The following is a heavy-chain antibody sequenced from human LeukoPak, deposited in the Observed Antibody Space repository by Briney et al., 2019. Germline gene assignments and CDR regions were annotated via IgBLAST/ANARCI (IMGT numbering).Heavy chain of an antibody. CDR2: ISGSGSTI. CDR3: ARDRSSTVTTRGAFDI. CDR1: GFTFSSYE. J-gene: IGHJ3*02. D-gene: IGHD4-17*01. Sequence: PGGSLRLSCAASGFTFSSYEMNLVRQAPGKGLEWISYISGSGSTIYYADSVKGRFTISRDNAKNSLYLQMNSLRAEDTAVYYCARDRSSTVTTRGAFDIWGQGTMVTVSS. V-gene: IGHV3-48*03.